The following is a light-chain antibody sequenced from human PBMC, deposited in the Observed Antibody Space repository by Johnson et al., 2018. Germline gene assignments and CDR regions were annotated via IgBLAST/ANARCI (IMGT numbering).Light chain of an antibody. CDR1: SSNIGNNY. Sequence: QSVLTQPPSVSAAPGQKVTISCSGSSSNIGNNYVSWYQQLPGTAPKLLIYENNKRPSGIPYRFSGSKSGTSATLGITGLQTGDEADYYCGTWDSSLSAENVFGTGTKVTVL. J-gene: IGLJ1*01. V-gene: IGLV1-51*02. CDR2: ENN. CDR3: GTWDSSLSAENV.